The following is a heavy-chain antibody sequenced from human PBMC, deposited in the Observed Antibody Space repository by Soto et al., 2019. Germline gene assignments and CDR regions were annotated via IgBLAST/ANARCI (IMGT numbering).Heavy chain of an antibody. Sequence: SETLSLTCTVSGVSIISSSYYWVLIRQPPGKGLEWIGSIYYSGSTYYNPSLKSRVTISVDTSKNQFSLKLSSVTAADTAVYYCARSHYDILTGTKGFDYRGPGTLVTLSS. J-gene: IGHJ4*02. D-gene: IGHD3-9*01. CDR1: GVSIISSSYY. CDR2: IYYSGST. V-gene: IGHV4-39*01. CDR3: ARSHYDILTGTKGFDY.